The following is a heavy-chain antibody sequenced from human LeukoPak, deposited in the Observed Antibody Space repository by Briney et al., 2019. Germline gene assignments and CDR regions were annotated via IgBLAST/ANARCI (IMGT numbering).Heavy chain of an antibody. CDR1: GLIFSSYA. CDR2: IRNNGENT. D-gene: IGHD3-10*01. J-gene: IGHJ4*02. V-gene: IGHV3-23*01. Sequence: GGSLRLSCAASGLIFSSYAMSWVRQAPGKGLEWVSGIRNNGENTYYADSVKGRVTISRDNSKNTLYLQMNSLGAEDTAVYYCAKVGRADDYYFDYWGLGTLVTVSS. CDR3: AKVGRADDYYFDY.